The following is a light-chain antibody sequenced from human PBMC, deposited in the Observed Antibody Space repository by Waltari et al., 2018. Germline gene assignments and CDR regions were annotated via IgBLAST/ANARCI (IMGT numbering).Light chain of an antibody. CDR1: SSDVGGYNY. V-gene: IGLV2-11*01. CDR2: DVS. J-gene: IGLJ2*01. Sequence: QSALTQPRSVSGSPGQSVTISCTGNSSDVGGYNYVPWYQQHPGKAPKLMIYDVSKRPSGVPDRFSGSKSGNTASLTISGLQAGDEADYYCCSYAGSYTSLFGGGTKLTVL. CDR3: CSYAGSYTSL.